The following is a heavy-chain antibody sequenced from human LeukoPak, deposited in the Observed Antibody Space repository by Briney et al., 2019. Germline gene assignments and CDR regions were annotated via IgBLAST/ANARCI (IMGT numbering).Heavy chain of an antibody. D-gene: IGHD2-8*01. Sequence: GGSLRLSCAGSGFTFSSYAMSCVRQAPGKGLGWVSAISDTGATTYDADSVKGRFTISRDNSRSTLYLHMNSLRAEDTALYYCAKDTSIGRYCTNGVCSPFDYWGQGTLVTVSS. V-gene: IGHV3-23*01. CDR3: AKDTSIGRYCTNGVCSPFDY. J-gene: IGHJ4*02. CDR1: GFTFSSYA. CDR2: ISDTGATT.